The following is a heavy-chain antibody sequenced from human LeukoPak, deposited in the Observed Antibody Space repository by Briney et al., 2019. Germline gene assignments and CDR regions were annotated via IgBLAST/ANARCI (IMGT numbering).Heavy chain of an antibody. J-gene: IGHJ4*02. CDR2: ISGSGGST. CDR3: AKHVGYCSSSTCHFDY. CDR1: GFTFSDYA. Sequence: GGSLRLSCAASGFTFSDYAMTWVRQSPGKGLEWASAISGSGGSTYYADSVKGRFTISRDNSKNTLYLQMNTLRAEDTAVYYCAKHVGYCSSSTCHFDYRGQGTLVSVSS. V-gene: IGHV3-23*01. D-gene: IGHD2-2*01.